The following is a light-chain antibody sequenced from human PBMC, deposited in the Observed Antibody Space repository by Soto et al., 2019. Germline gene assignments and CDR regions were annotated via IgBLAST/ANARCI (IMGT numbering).Light chain of an antibody. CDR3: QQYGSSGT. Sequence: EIVLTQSPRTLSLSPGERATLSCRASQSISNNYLAWYQQKPGQAPRLLIYGASNRATGTPDRFSGSGSGTDFTLTISRLEPEDFAVYYCQQYGSSGTFGQGTKVDIK. J-gene: IGKJ1*01. CDR2: GAS. CDR1: QSISNNY. V-gene: IGKV3-20*01.